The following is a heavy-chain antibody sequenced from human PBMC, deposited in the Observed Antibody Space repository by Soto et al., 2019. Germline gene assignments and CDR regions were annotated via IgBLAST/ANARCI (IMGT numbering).Heavy chain of an antibody. CDR2: IYYSGST. Sequence: PSETLSLTSTVSGGSISSYYWSWIRQPPGKGLEWIGYIYYSGSTNYNPSLKSRVTISVDTSKNQFSLKLSSVTAADTAVYYCARDKRRGAADSAFDIWGQGTMVTVSS. J-gene: IGHJ3*02. D-gene: IGHD6-13*01. V-gene: IGHV4-59*01. CDR3: ARDKRRGAADSAFDI. CDR1: GGSISSYY.